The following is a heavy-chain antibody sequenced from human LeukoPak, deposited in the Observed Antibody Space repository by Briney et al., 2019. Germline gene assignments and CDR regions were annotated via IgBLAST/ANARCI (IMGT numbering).Heavy chain of an antibody. J-gene: IGHJ1*01. V-gene: IGHV3-43*02. CDR2: ISGGGERT. CDR3: ATTPGEGSEYFQY. Sequence: GGSLRHSCAASGFTFDDYAIDWVRQAPGKGLEWVSLISGGGERTYYTESVKGRFTISRDNSKNTLYLQMNSLRSEDTAFYFCATTPGEGSEYFQYWGRGTLVTVSS. D-gene: IGHD3-10*01. CDR1: GFTFDDYA.